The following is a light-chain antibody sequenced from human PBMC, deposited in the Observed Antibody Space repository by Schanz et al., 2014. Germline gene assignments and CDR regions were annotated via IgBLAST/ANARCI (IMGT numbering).Light chain of an antibody. Sequence: EIVMTQSPATLSVSPGERVTLSCRASQSVSSNLAWYQQKPGQAPRLLISGAFTRATGIPARFSGSGSGTEFTLTISSLQSEDFAVYYCQQYGNSPGTFGQGTKVEIK. J-gene: IGKJ1*01. CDR1: QSVSSN. CDR3: QQYGNSPGT. CDR2: GAF. V-gene: IGKV3-15*01.